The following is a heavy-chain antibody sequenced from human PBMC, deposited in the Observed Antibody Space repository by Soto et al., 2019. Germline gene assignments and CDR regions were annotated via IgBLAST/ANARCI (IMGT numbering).Heavy chain of an antibody. V-gene: IGHV4-31*03. CDR1: GASISSGGYY. Sequence: PSETLSLTCTVSGASISSGGYYWGWISQHPGRGLEWIGYIYYSGSTYYNPSLKSRVAISVDTSKNQFSLKLSSVTAADTAVYYCARGLYYYDSSGYYYWGQGTLVTVSS. J-gene: IGHJ4*02. CDR2: IYYSGST. D-gene: IGHD3-22*01. CDR3: ARGLYYYDSSGYYY.